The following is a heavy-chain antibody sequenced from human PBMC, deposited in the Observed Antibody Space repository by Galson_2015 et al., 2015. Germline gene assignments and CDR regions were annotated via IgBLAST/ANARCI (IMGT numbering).Heavy chain of an antibody. J-gene: IGHJ5*02. V-gene: IGHV3-74*01. D-gene: IGHD5-24*01. CDR3: ARDPERGDAYVFGS. Sequence: SLRLSCAASGFTFSSYWMYWVRQAPGKGLVWVAHINRDGSSTSYADSVKGRFTISRDNAKNMLYLQMNSLRAEDTAVYYCARDPERGDAYVFGSWGQGSLVTLSS. CDR1: GFTFSSYW. CDR2: INRDGSST.